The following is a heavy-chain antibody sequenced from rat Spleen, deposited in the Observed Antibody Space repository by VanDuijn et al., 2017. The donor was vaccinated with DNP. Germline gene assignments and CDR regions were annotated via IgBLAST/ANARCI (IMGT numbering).Heavy chain of an antibody. V-gene: IGHV2-16*01. D-gene: IGHD1-12*02. J-gene: IGHJ4*01. CDR1: GFSLTSYG. CDR3: ARSDFTGYYYDGYYAMDA. CDR2: IWSGGST. Sequence: QVQLKESGPGLVQPSRTLSLTCTVSGFSLTSYGVSWVRQPPGKGLEWIAAIWSGGSTDYNSAIKSRLSISRDTSKSQVLLKMNSLQTEDTAMYFCARSDFTGYYYDGYYAMDAWGQGTSVTVSS.